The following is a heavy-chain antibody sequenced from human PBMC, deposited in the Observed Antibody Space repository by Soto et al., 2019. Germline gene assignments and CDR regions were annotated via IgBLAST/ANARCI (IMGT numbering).Heavy chain of an antibody. CDR1: GGSISISSYY. Sequence: SETLAVSCTFSGGSISISSYYWGWIRQPPGKGLEWIGSIYYSGSTYYNPSLKSRVTISVDTSKNQFSLKLSSVTAADTAVYYCARDCSSTSCYPYYYYGMDVWGQGTTVTVSS. V-gene: IGHV4-39*01. J-gene: IGHJ6*01. CDR3: ARDCSSTSCYPYYYYGMDV. CDR2: IYYSGST. D-gene: IGHD2-2*01.